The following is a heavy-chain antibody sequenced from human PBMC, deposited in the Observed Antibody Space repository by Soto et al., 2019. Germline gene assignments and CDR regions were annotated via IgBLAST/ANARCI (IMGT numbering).Heavy chain of an antibody. CDR2: IIPIFGTA. D-gene: IGHD5-18*01. V-gene: IGHV1-69*13. Sequence: ASVKVSCKSSGGTFSSYSISWVRQAPGQGLEWMGGIIPIFGTANYAQKFQGRVTITADESTSTAYMELSSLRSEDTAVYYCASWIQLDYYYYGMDVWGQGTTVTVSS. CDR3: ASWIQLDYYYYGMDV. CDR1: GGTFSSYS. J-gene: IGHJ6*02.